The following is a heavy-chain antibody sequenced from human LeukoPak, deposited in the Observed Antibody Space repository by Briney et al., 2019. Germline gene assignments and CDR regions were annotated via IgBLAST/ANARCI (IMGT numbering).Heavy chain of an antibody. CDR2: IWYDGSNK. CDR3: AKVYHDSGCLIDY. Sequence: GGSLRLSCAASGFTFSSYGMHWVRQAPGKGLEWVAVIWYDGSNKYYADSVKGRFTISRDNSKNTLYLQLNSLRAEDTAIYYCAKVYHDSGCLIDYWGQGTLVTVSS. D-gene: IGHD6-19*01. CDR1: GFTFSSYG. J-gene: IGHJ4*02. V-gene: IGHV3-33*06.